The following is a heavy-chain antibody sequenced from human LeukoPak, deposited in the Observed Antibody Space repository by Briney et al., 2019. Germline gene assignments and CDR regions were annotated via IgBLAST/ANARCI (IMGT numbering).Heavy chain of an antibody. Sequence: GGSLRLSCAASGFTFSSYAMSWVRPAPGKGLEWVSTISGSGDSTYYADSVKGRFTISRDNSKNTLYLQMNSLRAEDTAVYYCAKVGFGYYDILTDYWGQGTLVTVSS. D-gene: IGHD3-9*01. V-gene: IGHV3-23*01. J-gene: IGHJ4*02. CDR3: AKVGFGYYDILTDY. CDR2: ISGSGDST. CDR1: GFTFSSYA.